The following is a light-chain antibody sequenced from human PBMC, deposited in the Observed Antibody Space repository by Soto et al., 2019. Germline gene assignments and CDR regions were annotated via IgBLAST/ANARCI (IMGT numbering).Light chain of an antibody. CDR2: DAS. Sequence: EIVLTQSRATLSLSPGDRATLSCRASQSVSGFLAWYQQKPGQAPRLLIYDASDRATGIPARFSGSGSGTDFTLTVSSLEPEDFAIYYCQQRINWPRTFGQGTKLEIK. CDR1: QSVSGF. CDR3: QQRINWPRT. V-gene: IGKV3-11*01. J-gene: IGKJ2*01.